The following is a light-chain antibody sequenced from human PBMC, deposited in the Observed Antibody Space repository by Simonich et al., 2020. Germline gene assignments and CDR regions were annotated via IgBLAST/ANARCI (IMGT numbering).Light chain of an antibody. CDR3: QQYNSYPYT. V-gene: IGKV1-8*01. CDR2: AAS. J-gene: IGKJ2*01. Sequence: AIRMTQSPSSLSASTGYRVTITCRASQGISSDLAWYQQKPGKAPKLLIYAASALQSGVPSRFSGSRSGTDFTLTISSLQPYDFATYYCQQYNSYPYTFGQGTKLEIK. CDR1: QGISSD.